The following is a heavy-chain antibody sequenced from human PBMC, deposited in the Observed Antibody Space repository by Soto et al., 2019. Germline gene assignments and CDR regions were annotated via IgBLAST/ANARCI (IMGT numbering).Heavy chain of an antibody. Sequence: ASVKVSCKASGYTFTNYDIHWVRQAPGQGLEWMGWMNPENGKTGYAEEFQGRVAMTRDTSINTAYLELRSLKFEDTALYYCTTDGEAYIYAAFDIWGQGTVVTVSS. CDR2: MNPENGKT. CDR3: TTDGEAYIYAAFDI. V-gene: IGHV1-8*01. CDR1: GYTFTNYD. J-gene: IGHJ3*02. D-gene: IGHD2-2*01.